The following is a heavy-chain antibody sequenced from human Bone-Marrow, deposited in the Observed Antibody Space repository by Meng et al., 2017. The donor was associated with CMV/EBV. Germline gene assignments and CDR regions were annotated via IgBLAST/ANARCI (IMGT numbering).Heavy chain of an antibody. CDR3: ARVGFGGLEWLSSFGWSY. V-gene: IGHV4-39*07. D-gene: IGHD3-3*01. CDR2: IYYSGST. Sequence: GSLRLSCTVSGGSISSSSYYWGWIRQPPGKGLEWIGSIYYSGSTYYNPSLKSRVTISVDTSKNQFSLKLSSVTAADTAVYYCARVGFGGLEWLSSFGWSYWGQGTLVPVSS. J-gene: IGHJ4*02. CDR1: GGSISSSSYY.